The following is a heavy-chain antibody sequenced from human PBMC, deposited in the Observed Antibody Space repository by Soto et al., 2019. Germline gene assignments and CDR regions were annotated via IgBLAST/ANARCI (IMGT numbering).Heavy chain of an antibody. Sequence: VQLVESGGGLVQPGGSLRLSCAASGFTFSSYWMSWVRQAPGKGLEWVANIKQDGSEKYYVDSVKGRFTISRDNAKNSLYLQMNSLRAEDTAVYYCARAGHSGWYVLFGYWGQGTLVTVSS. CDR1: GFTFSSYW. V-gene: IGHV3-7*01. CDR3: ARAGHSGWYVLFGY. CDR2: IKQDGSEK. D-gene: IGHD6-19*01. J-gene: IGHJ4*02.